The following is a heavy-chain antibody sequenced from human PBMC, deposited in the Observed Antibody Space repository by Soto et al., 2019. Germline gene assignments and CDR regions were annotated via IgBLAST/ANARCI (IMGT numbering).Heavy chain of an antibody. Sequence: ASVKVSCKASGYTFTGYYMHWVRQAPGQGLEWMGWINAYNGDTNYAQKLLVRATMTTDTSTSTAYMELTSLRSDDTAVYYCARGSSFPPYYFDYWGQGTLVTVSS. D-gene: IGHD3-10*01. J-gene: IGHJ4*02. V-gene: IGHV1-18*04. CDR2: INAYNGDT. CDR1: GYTFTGYY. CDR3: ARGSSFPPYYFDY.